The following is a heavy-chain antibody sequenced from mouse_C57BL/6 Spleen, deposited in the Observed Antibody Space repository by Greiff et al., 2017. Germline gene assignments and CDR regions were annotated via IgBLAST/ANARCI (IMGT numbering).Heavy chain of an antibody. V-gene: IGHV1-54*01. J-gene: IGHJ3*01. CDR2: INPGSGGT. CDR3: ARDDYDPLAY. Sequence: VQLQQSGAELVRPGTSVKVSCKASGYAFTNYLIEWVKQRPGQGLEWIGVINPGSGGTNYNEKFKGKATLTADKSSSTAYMQLSRLTSEDSAVYFGARDDYDPLAYWGQGTLVTVSA. D-gene: IGHD2-4*01. CDR1: GYAFTNYL.